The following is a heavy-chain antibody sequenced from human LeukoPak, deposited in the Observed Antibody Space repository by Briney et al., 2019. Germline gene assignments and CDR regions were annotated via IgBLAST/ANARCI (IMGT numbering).Heavy chain of an antibody. CDR1: GGTFSSYA. CDR3: ARGLPSSSSSYYFDY. Sequence: ASVKVSCKASGGTFSSYAISWVRQAPGQGLEWMGGIIPIFGTANYAQKFQGRVTITTDESTSTAYMELSSLRSEDTAVYYCARGLPSSSSSYYFDYWGQGTLVTVSS. D-gene: IGHD6-6*01. J-gene: IGHJ4*02. V-gene: IGHV1-69*05. CDR2: IIPIFGTA.